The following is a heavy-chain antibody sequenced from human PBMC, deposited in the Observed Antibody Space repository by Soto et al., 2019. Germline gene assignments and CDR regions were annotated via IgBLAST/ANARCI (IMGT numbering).Heavy chain of an antibody. Sequence: GGSLRLSCAASGFTFSSYGMHWVRQAPGKGLEWVAVISYDGSNKSYADSVKGRLTISRDNSRNRLYLQINSLRAEDTAVYYCAKERGYNYGYDAMDVWGQGTTVTVSS. CDR2: ISYDGSNK. CDR3: AKERGYNYGYDAMDV. V-gene: IGHV3-30*18. D-gene: IGHD5-18*01. CDR1: GFTFSSYG. J-gene: IGHJ6*02.